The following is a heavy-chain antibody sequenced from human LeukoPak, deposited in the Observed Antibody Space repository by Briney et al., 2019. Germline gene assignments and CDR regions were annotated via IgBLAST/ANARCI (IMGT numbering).Heavy chain of an antibody. J-gene: IGHJ2*01. Sequence: GGSLRLSCAASGFTFSSYWMHWVRQAPGKGLVWVSRINSDGRSTKYADSVKGRLTISRDNAKNTLYLQMNSLRAEDTAVYYCAGGYEANWYFDLWGRGTLVTVSS. CDR1: GFTFSSYW. CDR2: INSDGRST. V-gene: IGHV3-74*03. D-gene: IGHD1-26*01. CDR3: AGGYEANWYFDL.